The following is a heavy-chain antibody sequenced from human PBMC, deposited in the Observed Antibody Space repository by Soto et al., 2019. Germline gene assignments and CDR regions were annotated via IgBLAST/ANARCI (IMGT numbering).Heavy chain of an antibody. D-gene: IGHD3-10*01. CDR3: AREDTRSYGSGSYLNYYYYGMDV. J-gene: IGHJ6*02. V-gene: IGHV3-7*03. CDR2: IKQDGSEK. CDR1: GVTFSSYW. Sequence: GGSLRLSCAASGVTFSSYWMSWVRQAPGKGLEWVANIKQDGSEKYYVDSVKGRFTISRDNAKNSLYLQMNSLRAEDTAVYYCAREDTRSYGSGSYLNYYYYGMDVWGQGTTVTVSS.